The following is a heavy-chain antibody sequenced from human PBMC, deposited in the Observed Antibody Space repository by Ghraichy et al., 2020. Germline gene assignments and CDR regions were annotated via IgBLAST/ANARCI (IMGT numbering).Heavy chain of an antibody. CDR1: GFTFSTYW. J-gene: IGHJ6*02. CDR3: ARDAYSYDIYYYYGMDV. D-gene: IGHD5-18*01. CDR2: INNDGTST. V-gene: IGHV3-74*01. Sequence: GESLNISCAASGFTFSTYWMHWVRQAPGKGLVWVSCINNDGTSTSYADSVKGRFTISRDNAKNTLYLQINSLRAEDAAVYYCARDAYSYDIYYYYGMDVWGQGTPVTVSS.